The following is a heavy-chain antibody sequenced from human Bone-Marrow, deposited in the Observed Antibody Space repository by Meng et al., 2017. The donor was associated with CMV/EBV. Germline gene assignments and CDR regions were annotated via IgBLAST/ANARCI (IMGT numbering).Heavy chain of an antibody. J-gene: IGHJ4*02. CDR1: GDSIMSHY. D-gene: IGHD1-26*01. Sequence: GSLRLSCSVSGDSIMSHYWSWIRQPPGKGLELIGYIHYSGNTNYNPSLKGRVTISVDTSRNQFSLKLNSVTAAYTALFFCARLSGSFDNWGQGALVTVSS. V-gene: IGHV4-59*11. CDR2: IHYSGNT. CDR3: ARLSGSFDN.